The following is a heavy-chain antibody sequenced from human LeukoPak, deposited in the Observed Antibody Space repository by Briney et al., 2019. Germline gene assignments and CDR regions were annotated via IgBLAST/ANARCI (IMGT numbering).Heavy chain of an antibody. V-gene: IGHV5-10-1*01. D-gene: IGHD4-17*01. CDR1: GYSFTSYW. CDR3: ARQGYGDYSDY. J-gene: IGHJ4*02. Sequence: GESLKISCKGSGYSFTSYWISWVRPMPGKGLEWMERIDPSDSYTNYSPSFQGHVTISADKSISTAYLQWSSLKASDTAMYYCARQGYGDYSDYWGQGTLVTVSS. CDR2: IDPSDSYT.